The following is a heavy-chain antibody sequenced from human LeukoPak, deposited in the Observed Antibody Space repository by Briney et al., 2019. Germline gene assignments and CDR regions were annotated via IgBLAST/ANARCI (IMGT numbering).Heavy chain of an antibody. D-gene: IGHD2-2*01. J-gene: IGHJ4*02. V-gene: IGHV4-61*05. Sequence: SETLSLTCTVSGGSISSSSYYWSWIRQPPGKGLEWIGYIYYSGSTNYNPSLKSRVTISVDTSKNQFSLKLSSVTAADTAVYYCAREHCSSTSCYAGYFDYWGQGILVTVSS. CDR3: AREHCSSTSCYAGYFDY. CDR1: GGSISSSSYY. CDR2: IYYSGST.